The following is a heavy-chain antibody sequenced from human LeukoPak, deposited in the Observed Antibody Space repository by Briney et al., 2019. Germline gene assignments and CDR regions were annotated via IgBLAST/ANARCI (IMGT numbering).Heavy chain of an antibody. CDR2: IRSKANSYAT. J-gene: IGHJ5*02. D-gene: IGHD2-15*01. V-gene: IGHV3-73*01. CDR1: GFTFSGSA. CDR3: TRLSPGYCSGGSCYSFWFDP. Sequence: GGSLRLSCAASGFTFSGSAMRWVRQASGKGLEWVGRIRSKANSYATAYAASVKGRFTISRDDSKDTAYLQMNSLKTEDTAVYYCTRLSPGYCSGGSCYSFWFDPWGQGTLVTVSS.